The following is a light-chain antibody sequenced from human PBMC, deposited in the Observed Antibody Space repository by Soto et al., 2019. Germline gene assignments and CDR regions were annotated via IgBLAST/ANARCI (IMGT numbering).Light chain of an antibody. CDR2: AAS. CDR1: QGISRY. V-gene: IGKV1-9*01. CDR3: QQRDSYPFT. Sequence: DIQLTQSPSFLAASVGDRVPITFRASQGISRYLAWYQQKPGKAPMLLIYAASILQSGVPSRFSGTGSGTEFTLTISSLQPEDCARYYCQQRDSYPFTFGPGTNVDIK. J-gene: IGKJ3*01.